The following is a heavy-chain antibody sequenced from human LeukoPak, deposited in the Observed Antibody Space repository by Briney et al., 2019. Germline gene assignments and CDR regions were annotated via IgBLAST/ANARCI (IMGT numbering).Heavy chain of an antibody. V-gene: IGHV3-23*01. CDR2: IGGSGGST. Sequence: GGSLRLSCAASGFTFEDYGMSWVRQAPGKGLEWVSAIGGSGGSTYYADSVKGRFTISRDNSKNTLYLQMNSLRAEDTAVYYCAKEYYDFWSGYYYFDNWGQGTLVTVSS. CDR1: GFTFEDYG. CDR3: AKEYYDFWSGYYYFDN. J-gene: IGHJ4*02. D-gene: IGHD3-3*01.